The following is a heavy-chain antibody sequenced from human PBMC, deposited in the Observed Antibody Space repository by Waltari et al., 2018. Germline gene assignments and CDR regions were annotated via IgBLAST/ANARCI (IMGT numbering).Heavy chain of an antibody. J-gene: IGHJ5*02. CDR1: GGSFSGYY. D-gene: IGHD3-3*01. CDR2: INHSGST. CDR3: ARGRPSTIFGVVIRFDP. V-gene: IGHV4-34*01. Sequence: QVQLQQWGAGLLKPSETLSLTCAVYGGSFSGYYWSWIRQPPGKGLEWIGEINHSGSTNYTPSLKSRVTISVDTSKNQFSLKLSSVTAADTAVYYCARGRPSTIFGVVIRFDPWGQGTLVTVSS.